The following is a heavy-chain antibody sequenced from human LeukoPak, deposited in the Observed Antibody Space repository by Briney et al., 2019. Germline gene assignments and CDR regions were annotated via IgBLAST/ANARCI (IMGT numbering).Heavy chain of an antibody. CDR3: AKYSTYYYGMDV. J-gene: IGHJ6*02. D-gene: IGHD6-13*01. CDR2: ISGSGGST. Sequence: GGSLRLSCAASGFTLSSYAMSWVRQAPGKGLEWVSAISGSGGSTYYADSVKGRFTISRDNSKNTLYLQMNSLRAEDTAVYYCAKYSTYYYGMDVWGQRTTVTVSS. CDR1: GFTLSSYA. V-gene: IGHV3-23*01.